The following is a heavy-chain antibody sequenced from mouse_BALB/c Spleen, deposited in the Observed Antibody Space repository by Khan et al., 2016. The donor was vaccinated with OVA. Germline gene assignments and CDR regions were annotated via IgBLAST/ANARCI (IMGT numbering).Heavy chain of an antibody. Sequence: EVQLVESGPGLVKPSQSLSLTCTVTGYSITSEFAWNWLRQFPGNKLEWMGYISYSGNTRYNPSLKSLISITRDTSRNQFFLQLNSVTTEDTATYYCARKDYYDYDPFPYWGQGTLVTVSA. V-gene: IGHV3-2*02. CDR1: GYSITSEFA. J-gene: IGHJ3*01. CDR2: ISYSGNT. D-gene: IGHD2-4*01. CDR3: ARKDYYDYDPFPY.